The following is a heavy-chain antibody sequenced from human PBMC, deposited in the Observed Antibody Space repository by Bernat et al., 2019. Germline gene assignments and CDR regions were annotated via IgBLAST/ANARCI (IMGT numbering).Heavy chain of an antibody. V-gene: IGHV3-30*18. CDR3: AKSTMYYFDY. J-gene: IGHJ4*02. D-gene: IGHD5-24*01. Sequence: QVQLVESGGGVVQPGRSLRLSCAASGFTFSSYGMHWVRQAPGKGLEWVAVISYDGSNKYYADSVKGRFTISRDNSKNTLYLQMNSLRAEGTAVYYCAKSTMYYFDYWGQGTLVTVSS. CDR1: GFTFSSYG. CDR2: ISYDGSNK.